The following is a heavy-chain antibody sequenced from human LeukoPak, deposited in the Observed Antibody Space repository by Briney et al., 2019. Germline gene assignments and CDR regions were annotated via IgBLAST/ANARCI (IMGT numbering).Heavy chain of an antibody. D-gene: IGHD6-19*01. CDR2: IYFSGTT. J-gene: IGHJ4*02. Sequence: SETLSLTCTVSGGSISSSIYYWGWIRQPPGKGLEGIGSIYFSGTTHYNPSLKSRVTISVDTSKNQSSLKLSSVTAADTAVYYCARLIAVAGSFDFWGQGTLVTVSS. V-gene: IGHV4-39*01. CDR1: GGSISSSIYY. CDR3: ARLIAVAGSFDF.